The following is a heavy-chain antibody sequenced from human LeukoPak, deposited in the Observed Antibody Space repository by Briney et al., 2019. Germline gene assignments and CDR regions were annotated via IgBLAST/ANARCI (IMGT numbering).Heavy chain of an antibody. CDR3: ARDGRGAAAGTGYYYYYGMDV. CDR1: GFTFSSYG. J-gene: IGHJ6*02. D-gene: IGHD6-13*01. CDR2: IWYDGSNK. V-gene: IGHV3-33*08. Sequence: GGSLRLSCAASGFTFSSYGMHWVRQAPGKGLEWVAVIWYDGSNKYYADSVKGRFTISRDNSKNTLYLQMNSLRAEDTAVYYCARDGRGAAAGTGYYYYYGMDVWGQGTTVIVSS.